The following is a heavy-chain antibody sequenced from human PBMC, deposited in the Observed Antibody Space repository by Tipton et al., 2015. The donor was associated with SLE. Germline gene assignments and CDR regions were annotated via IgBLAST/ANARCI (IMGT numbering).Heavy chain of an antibody. D-gene: IGHD4-17*01. CDR2: IYYSGST. Sequence: TLSLTCTVSGGSISSYYWSWIRQPPGKGLEWIGYIYYSGSTNYNPSLKSRVTISVDTSKNQFSLKLSSVTAADTAVYYCARGLRLIGYYYYYMDVWGKGTTVTVSS. V-gene: IGHV4-59*01. CDR3: ARGLRLIGYYYYYMDV. CDR1: GGSISSYY. J-gene: IGHJ6*03.